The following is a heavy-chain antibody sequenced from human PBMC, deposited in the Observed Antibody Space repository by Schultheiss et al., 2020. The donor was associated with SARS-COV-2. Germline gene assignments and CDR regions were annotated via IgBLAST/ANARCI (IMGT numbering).Heavy chain of an antibody. CDR1: GFTFSSYS. CDR3: ARDDCSSTSCYYYYYYMDV. D-gene: IGHD2-2*01. J-gene: IGHJ6*03. V-gene: IGHV3-21*01. Sequence: GESLKISCAASGFTFSSYSMNWVRQAPGKGLEWVSSISSSSSYIYYADSVKGRFTISRDNAKNSPYLQMNSLRAEDTAVYYCARDDCSSTSCYYYYYYMDVWGKGTTVTVAS. CDR2: ISSSSSYI.